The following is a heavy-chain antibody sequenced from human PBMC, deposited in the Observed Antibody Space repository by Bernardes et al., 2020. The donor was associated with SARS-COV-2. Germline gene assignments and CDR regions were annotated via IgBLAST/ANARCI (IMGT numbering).Heavy chain of an antibody. CDR2: IYTSGST. D-gene: IGHD3-3*01. Sequence: LSLTCTVSGGSISSYYWSWIRQPAGKGLEWIGRIYTSGSTNYNPSLKSRVTMSVDTSKNQFSLKLSSVTAADTAVYYCARDFLEWSSAYYYMDVWGKGTTVTVSS. V-gene: IGHV4-4*07. J-gene: IGHJ6*03. CDR1: GGSISSYY. CDR3: ARDFLEWSSAYYYMDV.